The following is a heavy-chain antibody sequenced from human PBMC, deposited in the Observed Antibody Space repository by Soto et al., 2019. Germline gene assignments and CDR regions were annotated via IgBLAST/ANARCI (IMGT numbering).Heavy chain of an antibody. V-gene: IGHV3-74*01. CDR1: GFTFSNYW. CDR3: ARVGGGSGNFDY. J-gene: IGHJ4*02. Sequence: EVQLVESGGGLVQPGGSLRLPCGASGFTFSNYWMHWVRQAPGAGLVWVSRINGDGSFTRFADSVKGRFTISRDNAKNTVHLQMNSLRVEDTAVYYCARVGGGSGNFDYWGQGTLVTVSS. CDR2: INGDGSFT. D-gene: IGHD3-10*01.